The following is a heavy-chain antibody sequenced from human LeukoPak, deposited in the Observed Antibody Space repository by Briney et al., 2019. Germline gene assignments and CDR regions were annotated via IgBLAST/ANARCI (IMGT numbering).Heavy chain of an antibody. D-gene: IGHD1-26*01. V-gene: IGHV3-9*01. J-gene: IGHJ4*02. CDR1: GFTFDDYA. CDR2: ISWNSGSI. Sequence: PGGSLRLSCAASGFTFDDYAMHWVRQAPGKGLEWVSGISWNSGSIGYADSVKGRFTISRDNAKNSLYLQMNSLRAEDTALYYCAVHPSIVGANFDYWGQGTLVTVSS. CDR3: AVHPSIVGANFDY.